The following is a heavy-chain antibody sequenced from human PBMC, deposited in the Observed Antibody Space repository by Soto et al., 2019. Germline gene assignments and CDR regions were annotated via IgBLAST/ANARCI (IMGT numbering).Heavy chain of an antibody. CDR3: ARLDGGYSYNYGMDV. Sequence: GASVKVSCKASGYSFTAYGIHWVRQAPGQRLEWMGWINAAIGEIKFSQKFQGRVTISRDTSARTAYMELSGLRPEDTAVYYCARLDGGYSYNYGMDVWGQGTTVTVSS. J-gene: IGHJ6*02. D-gene: IGHD3-10*01. V-gene: IGHV1-3*01. CDR1: GYSFTAYG. CDR2: INAAIGEI.